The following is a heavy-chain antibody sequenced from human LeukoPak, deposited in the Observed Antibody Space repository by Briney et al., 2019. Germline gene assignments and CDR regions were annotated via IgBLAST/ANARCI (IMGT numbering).Heavy chain of an antibody. D-gene: IGHD1-26*01. CDR3: AREGGSLVGLGMDV. J-gene: IGHJ6*02. CDR2: IYYSGST. CDR1: GGSISSGGYY. Sequence: PSQTLSLTCTVSGGSISSGGYYWSWIRQHPGKGLEWIGYIYYSGSTYYNPSLKSRVTISVDTPKNQFSLKLSSVTAADTAVYYCAREGGSLVGLGMDVWGQGTTVTVSS. V-gene: IGHV4-31*03.